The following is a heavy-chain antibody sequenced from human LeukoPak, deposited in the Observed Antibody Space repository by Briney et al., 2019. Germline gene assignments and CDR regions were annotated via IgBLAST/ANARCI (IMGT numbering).Heavy chain of an antibody. V-gene: IGHV4-59*01. CDR3: ARGPTVTGDAFDI. Sequence: SETLSLTCTVSGGFINSYYWTWIRQPPGKGLEWIGYSYYSGSTYYNPSLKSRVTISVDTSKNQFSLKLSSVTAADTAVYYCARGPTVTGDAFDIWGQGTMVTVSS. D-gene: IGHD4-17*01. J-gene: IGHJ3*02. CDR2: SYYSGST. CDR1: GGFINSYY.